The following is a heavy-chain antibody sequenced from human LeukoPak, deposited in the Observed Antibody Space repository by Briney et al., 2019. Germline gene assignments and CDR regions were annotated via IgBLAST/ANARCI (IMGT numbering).Heavy chain of an antibody. V-gene: IGHV4-30-4*01. J-gene: IGHJ4*02. CDR1: GGSISSGDYY. CDR3: ARDGFGLPFDY. D-gene: IGHD3-10*01. CDR2: IYYSGST. Sequence: SETLSLTCTVSGGSISSGDYYGSWIRQPPGKGLEWIGYIYYSGSTYYNPSLKSRVTISVDTSKNQFSLKLSSVTAADTAVYYCARDGFGLPFDYWGQGTLVTVSS.